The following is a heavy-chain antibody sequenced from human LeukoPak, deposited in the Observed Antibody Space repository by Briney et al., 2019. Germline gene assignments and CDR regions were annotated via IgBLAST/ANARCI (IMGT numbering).Heavy chain of an antibody. J-gene: IGHJ4*02. Sequence: GGSLRLSCTASGFTFSRYWMHWVRQAPGKGLAWVSRINSDGSFTTYADSVEGRFTISRDNAKNTLYLQMNSLRADDTAAYYCARDPNYDSSGYPFDYWGQGTLVTVSS. V-gene: IGHV3-74*01. CDR1: GFTFSRYW. CDR3: ARDPNYDSSGYPFDY. D-gene: IGHD3-22*01. CDR2: INSDGSFT.